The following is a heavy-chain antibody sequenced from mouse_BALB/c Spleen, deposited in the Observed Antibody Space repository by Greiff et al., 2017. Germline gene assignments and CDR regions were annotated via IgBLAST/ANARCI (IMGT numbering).Heavy chain of an antibody. CDR2: ISSGGSYT. J-gene: IGHJ4*01. V-gene: IGHV5-9-4*01. CDR1: GFTFSSYA. Sequence: EVKLVESGGGLVKPGGSLKLSCAASGFTFSSYAMSWVRQSPEKRLEWVAEISSGGSYTYYPDTVTGRFTIPRDNAKNTLYLEMSSLRSEDTAMYYCARVLYDGYYVGAMDYWGQGTSVTVSS. D-gene: IGHD2-3*01. CDR3: ARVLYDGYYVGAMDY.